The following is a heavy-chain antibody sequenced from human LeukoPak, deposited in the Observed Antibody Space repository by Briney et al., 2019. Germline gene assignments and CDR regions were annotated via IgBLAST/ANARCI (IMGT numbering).Heavy chain of an antibody. CDR3: ARGGSYLSAFDI. CDR1: GGTFSSYA. CDR2: ISGSGGST. Sequence: ASVKVSCKASGGTFSSYAMSWVRQAPGKGLEWVSAISGSGGSTYYADSVKGRFTISRDNSKNTLYLQMNSLRAEDTAVYYCARGGSYLSAFDIWGQGTMVAVSS. D-gene: IGHD1-26*01. J-gene: IGHJ3*02. V-gene: IGHV3-23*01.